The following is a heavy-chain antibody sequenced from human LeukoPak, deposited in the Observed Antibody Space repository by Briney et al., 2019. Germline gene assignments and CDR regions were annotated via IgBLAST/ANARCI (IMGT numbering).Heavy chain of an antibody. CDR3: ARVRDGYNSGAFDI. J-gene: IGHJ3*02. D-gene: IGHD5-24*01. V-gene: IGHV3-21*01. CDR2: ISSSSSYI. CDR1: GFTFSSYS. Sequence: NPGGSLRLSCAASGFTFSSYSMNWVRQAPGKGLEWVSSISSSSSYIYYADSVKGRFTISRDNAKNSLYLQMNGLRAEDTAVHYCARVRDGYNSGAFDIWGQGTMVTVSS.